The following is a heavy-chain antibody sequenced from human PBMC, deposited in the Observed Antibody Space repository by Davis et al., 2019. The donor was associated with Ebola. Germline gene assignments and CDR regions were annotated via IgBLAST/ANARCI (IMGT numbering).Heavy chain of an antibody. D-gene: IGHD1-7*01. V-gene: IGHV1-69*06. CDR2: IIPIFGTA. J-gene: IGHJ4*02. Sequence: SVKVSCKASGGTFSSYAINWVRQAPGQGLEWMGGIIPIFGTANYAQKFQGRVTITADKSTSTAYMELSSLRSEDTAVYYCARDRLELRLRSFDYWGQGTLVTVSS. CDR1: GGTFSSYA. CDR3: ARDRLELRLRSFDY.